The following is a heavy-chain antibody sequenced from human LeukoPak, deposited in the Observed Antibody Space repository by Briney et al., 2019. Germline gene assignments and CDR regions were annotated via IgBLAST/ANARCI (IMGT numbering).Heavy chain of an antibody. V-gene: IGHV4-38-2*02. CDR3: ARDDGTVTPFDY. CDR1: GYSISSGYY. CDR2: IYHSGST. D-gene: IGHD4-17*01. Sequence: SETLSLTCTVSGYSISSGYYWGWIRQPPGKGLEWIGSIYHSGSTYYNPSLKSRVTISVDTSKNQFSLKLSSVTAADTAVYYCARDDGTVTPFDYWGQGTLVTVSS. J-gene: IGHJ4*02.